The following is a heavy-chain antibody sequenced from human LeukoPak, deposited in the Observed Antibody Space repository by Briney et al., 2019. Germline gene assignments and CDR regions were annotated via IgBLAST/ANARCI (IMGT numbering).Heavy chain of an antibody. CDR3: ARGPCSSTSCLNWFDP. CDR1: GGTFSSYA. CDR2: IIPIFGTA. Sequence: ASVKASCKASGGTFSSYAISWGRQAPGQGLEWMGGIIPIFGTANYAQKFQGRVTITTDESTSTAYMELSSLRSEDTAVYYCARGPCSSTSCLNWFDPWGQGTLVTVSS. V-gene: IGHV1-69*05. J-gene: IGHJ5*02. D-gene: IGHD2-2*01.